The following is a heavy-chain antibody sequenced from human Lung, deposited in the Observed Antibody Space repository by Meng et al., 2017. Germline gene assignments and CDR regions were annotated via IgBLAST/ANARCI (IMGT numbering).Heavy chain of an antibody. CDR3: AHRPAGYFDSSGRLLDY. CDR1: GFSLSTSGVG. CDR2: IYWDDDK. V-gene: IGHV2-5*02. D-gene: IGHD3-22*01. Sequence: QITLRESGPTLVEPTQTLTLTCTVSGFSLSTSGVGVGWIRQPPGKALEWLALIYWDDDKRYRPSLKSRLTISKDTSKNQVVLTMTSMDPEDTATYFCAHRPAGYFDSSGRLLDYWGQGTLVTVSS. J-gene: IGHJ4*02.